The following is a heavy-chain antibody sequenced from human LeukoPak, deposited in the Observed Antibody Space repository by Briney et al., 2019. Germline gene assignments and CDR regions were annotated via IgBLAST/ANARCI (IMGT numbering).Heavy chain of an antibody. V-gene: IGHV3-21*04. D-gene: IGHD6-6*01. CDR3: AKDFAARAPRGSDY. CDR1: GFTFSSYS. Sequence: GGSLRLSCAASGFTFSSYSTNWVRQAPGKGLEWVSSISSSSSYIYYADSVKGRFTISRDNAKNSLYLQMNSLRAEDTAVYYCAKDFAARAPRGSDYWGQGTLVTVSS. J-gene: IGHJ4*02. CDR2: ISSSSSYI.